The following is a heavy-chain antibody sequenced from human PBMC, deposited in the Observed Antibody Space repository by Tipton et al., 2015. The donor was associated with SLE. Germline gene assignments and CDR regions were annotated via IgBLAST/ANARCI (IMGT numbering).Heavy chain of an antibody. CDR3: ARTSTYYDFWSGSYYYYYYMDV. D-gene: IGHD3-3*01. Sequence: TLSLTCTVSGGSISSSSYYWGWSRQPPGKGLEWIGSIYYSGRTYYNPSLKSRVTISVDTSKNQFSLKLSSVTAADTAVYYCARTSTYYDFWSGSYYYYYYMDVWGKGTTVTVSS. CDR1: GGSISSSSYY. J-gene: IGHJ6*03. V-gene: IGHV4-39*01. CDR2: IYYSGRT.